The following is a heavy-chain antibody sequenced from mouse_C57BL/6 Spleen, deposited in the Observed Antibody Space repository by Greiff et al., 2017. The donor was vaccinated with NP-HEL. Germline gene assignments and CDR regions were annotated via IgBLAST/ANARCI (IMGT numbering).Heavy chain of an antibody. CDR2: ISGGGGNT. CDR3: ARHGSPYYFDY. V-gene: IGHV5-9*01. J-gene: IGHJ2*01. Sequence: EVQGVESGGGLVKPGGSLKLSCAASGFTFSSYTMSWVRQTPEKRLEWVATISGGGGNTYYPDSVKGRFTISRDNAKNTLYLQMSSLRSEDTALYYCARHGSPYYFDYWGQGTTLTVSS. CDR1: GFTFSSYT. D-gene: IGHD1-1*02.